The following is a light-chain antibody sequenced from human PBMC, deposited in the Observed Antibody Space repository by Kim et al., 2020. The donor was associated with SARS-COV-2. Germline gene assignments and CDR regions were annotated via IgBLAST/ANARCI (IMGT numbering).Light chain of an antibody. CDR1: QSVSSNY. CDR3: QQYGSSPRT. J-gene: IGKJ3*01. CDR2: GAS. V-gene: IGKV3-20*01. Sequence: STGERATLSCRASQSVSSNYLAWYQQKPGQAPRLLIYGASSRATGIPDRFSGSGSGTDFTLTISRLEPEDFAVYYCQQYGSSPRTFGPGTKVDIK.